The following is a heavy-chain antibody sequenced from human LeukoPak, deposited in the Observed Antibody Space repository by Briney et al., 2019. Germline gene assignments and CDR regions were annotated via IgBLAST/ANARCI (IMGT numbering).Heavy chain of an antibody. J-gene: IGHJ6*04. CDR2: INHSGST. V-gene: IGHV4-34*01. CDR3: ARGRGRITMVRGVRGGMDV. CDR1: GWSFSGYY. D-gene: IGHD3-10*01. Sequence: SETLSLTCAVYGWSFSGYYWSWIRQPPGKGLEWIGEINHSGSTNYNPSLNSLATISVDTSKIQFSLKLSSVTAADTAVYYCARGRGRITMVRGVRGGMDVWGKGTTVTVSS.